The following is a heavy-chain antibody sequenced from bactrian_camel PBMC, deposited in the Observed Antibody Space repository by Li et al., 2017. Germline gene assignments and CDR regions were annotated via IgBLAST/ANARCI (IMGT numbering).Heavy chain of an antibody. D-gene: IGHD6*01. CDR1: GLPFEGVA. V-gene: IGHV3S60*01. J-gene: IGHJ4*01. CDR3: AAGPWYTDEYKY. Sequence: HVQLVESGGDLVQAGGSLRLSCLALGLPFEGVAMAWFRQAPGKEREAVSCITWASSGKYYSNSVKGRCTIARDNTKNTVYLQMISLESEDTALYYCAAGPWYTDEYKYWGQGTQVTVS. CDR2: ITWASSGK.